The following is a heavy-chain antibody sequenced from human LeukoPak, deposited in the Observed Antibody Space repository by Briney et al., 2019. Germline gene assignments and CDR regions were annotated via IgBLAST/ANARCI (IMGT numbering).Heavy chain of an antibody. Sequence: ASVKVSCKVSGYTLTELSMHWVRQAPGKGLEWMGGFDPEDGETVYAQKFQGRVTMTEDTSTDTAYMELRSLRSEDTAVYYCATVLVGARPQFDYWGQGTLVTVSS. CDR3: ATVLVGARPQFDY. CDR1: GYTLTELS. J-gene: IGHJ4*02. D-gene: IGHD1-26*01. CDR2: FDPEDGET. V-gene: IGHV1-24*01.